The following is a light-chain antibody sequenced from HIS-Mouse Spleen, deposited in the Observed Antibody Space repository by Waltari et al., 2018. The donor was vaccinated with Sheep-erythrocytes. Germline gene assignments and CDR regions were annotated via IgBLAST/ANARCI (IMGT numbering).Light chain of an antibody. CDR3: CSYAGSSTPWV. J-gene: IGLJ3*02. Sequence: QSALTQPASVSGSPGQSITISCTGTSSDVGSYNLVSWYQQHPGKAPKLMIYEGSKRPSGVSTRFSGSKSGNTASLTISGRQAEDEADYYGCSYAGSSTPWVFGGGTKLTVL. CDR1: SSDVGSYNL. V-gene: IGLV2-23*01. CDR2: EGS.